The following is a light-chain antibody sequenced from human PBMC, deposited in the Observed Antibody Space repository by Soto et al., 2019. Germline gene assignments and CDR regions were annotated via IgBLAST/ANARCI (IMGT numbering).Light chain of an antibody. V-gene: IGKV1-9*01. CDR3: QQYGSSPLT. Sequence: IQLTQSPSSLSASVGDSVTITCRASQGISRYLSWYQQKPRRAPKLLISAASTLQSGVPARFSGSGSGTDFTLSITSLQPEDFAVYYCQQYGSSPLTVGGGTKVDIK. CDR2: AAS. J-gene: IGKJ4*01. CDR1: QGISRY.